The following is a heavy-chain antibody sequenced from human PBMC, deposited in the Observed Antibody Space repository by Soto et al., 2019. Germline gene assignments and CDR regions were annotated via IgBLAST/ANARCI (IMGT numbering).Heavy chain of an antibody. D-gene: IGHD6-19*01. CDR3: ARALDSSGWSVVSMDV. Sequence: TSETLSLTCTVSGGSISSYYWSWIRQPPGKGLEWIGYIYYSGSTNYNPSLKSRITISVDTSKNQFSLKLSSVTAADTAVYYCARALDSSGWSVVSMDVWGQGTTVTVSS. CDR2: IYYSGST. J-gene: IGHJ6*02. CDR1: GGSISSYY. V-gene: IGHV4-59*12.